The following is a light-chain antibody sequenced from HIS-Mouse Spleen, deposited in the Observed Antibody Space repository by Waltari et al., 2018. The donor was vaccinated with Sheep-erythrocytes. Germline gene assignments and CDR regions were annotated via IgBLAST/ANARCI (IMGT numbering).Light chain of an antibody. CDR3: QAWDSSIVV. CDR1: ELGDKY. CDR2: QET. J-gene: IGLJ2*01. V-gene: IGLV3-1*01. Sequence: SSELTQPPSVSVSPGQTASITCSGDELGDKYACWYQQKPGQSPVLVIYQETKRPSGIPARFSGSNSGNTATLTISGTQAMDEADYYCQAWDSSIVVFGGGTKLTVL.